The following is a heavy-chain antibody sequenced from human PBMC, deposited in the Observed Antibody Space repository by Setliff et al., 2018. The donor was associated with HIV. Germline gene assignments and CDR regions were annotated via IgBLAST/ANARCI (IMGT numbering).Heavy chain of an antibody. CDR1: GGSISSGANY. Sequence: TLSLTCTVSGGSISSGANYWSWIRQHPGKGLEWIGYIYYRGSTYYNPSLESRVTISVDTSKNQFSLKLSSVAAADTAVYYCARGQGRFSFGAQLGYYFDYWGQGTLVTV. CDR3: ARGQGRFSFGAQLGYYFDY. V-gene: IGHV4-31*03. CDR2: IYYRGST. D-gene: IGHD5-18*01. J-gene: IGHJ4*02.